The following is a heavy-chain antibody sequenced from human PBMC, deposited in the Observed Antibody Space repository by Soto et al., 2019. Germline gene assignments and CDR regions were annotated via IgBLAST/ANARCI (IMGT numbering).Heavy chain of an antibody. CDR3: ARDEGFCSGGSCTGWFGP. V-gene: IGHV1-46*01. CDR2: INPKGGAT. Sequence: ASVKVSCKASGYTFSNYFINWVRQAPGQGLERVGVINPKGGATTYAQKFQGRVNMTSDTSTNTIYMTLRSLTSEDTAFYYCARDEGFCSGGSCTGWFGPWGQGTLVTVSS. D-gene: IGHD2-15*01. CDR1: GYTFSNYF. J-gene: IGHJ5*02.